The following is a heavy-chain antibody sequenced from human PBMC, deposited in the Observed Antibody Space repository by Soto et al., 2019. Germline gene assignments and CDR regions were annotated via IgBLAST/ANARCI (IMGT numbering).Heavy chain of an antibody. CDR2: VYHSGTT. Sequence: SATLSLTCTVSGASIPRDGYYWSWLRQPPGPGLEWIGYVYHSGTTYYNPSLKSRVTISEDTSKNQFSLKLSSVTAADTAVYYCAGQYFPSGVCYSPDCWFDPWGRG. CDR1: GASIPRDGYY. CDR3: AGQYFPSGVCYSPDCWFDP. V-gene: IGHV4-30-4*08. D-gene: IGHD2-8*01. J-gene: IGHJ5*02.